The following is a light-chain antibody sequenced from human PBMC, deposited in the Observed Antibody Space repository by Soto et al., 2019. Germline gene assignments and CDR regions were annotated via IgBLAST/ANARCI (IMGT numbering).Light chain of an antibody. CDR2: GVS. CDR3: SSHNISSACQV. J-gene: IGLJ1*01. CDR1: ISDFVVYNY. V-gene: IGLV2-14*01. Sequence: QSVMTQPASVSGSPGQSITISCTGTISDFVVYNYVSWYQQHPGKAPKLMIYGVSNRPSGVSNRFSGSKSGNTASLTISGLQADDEAEYYCSSHNISSACQVFGNGKKVTV.